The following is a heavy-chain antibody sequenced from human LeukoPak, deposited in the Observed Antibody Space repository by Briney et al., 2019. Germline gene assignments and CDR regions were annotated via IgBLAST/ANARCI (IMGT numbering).Heavy chain of an antibody. CDR3: ARDSRTTVRLGY. CDR2: INPNSGGT. D-gene: IGHD3-16*01. J-gene: IGHJ4*02. Sequence: ASVKVSCKASGYTFTGYYMHWLRQAPGQGLEWMGWINPNSGGTNYAQKFQGRVTMTRDTSISTAYMELSRLRSDDTAVYYCARDSRTTVRLGYWGQGTLVTVSS. V-gene: IGHV1-2*02. CDR1: GYTFTGYY.